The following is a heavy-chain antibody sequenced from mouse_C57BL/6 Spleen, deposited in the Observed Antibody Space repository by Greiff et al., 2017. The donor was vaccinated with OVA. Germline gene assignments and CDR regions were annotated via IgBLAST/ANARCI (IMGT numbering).Heavy chain of an antibody. Sequence: EVMLVESGGGLVKPGGSLKLSCAASGFTFSSYAMSWVRQTPEKRLEWVATISDGGSYTYYPANVQGRFTISRDNVKNNLYRQMIHLKTEDTAMYYGARCPNHGSLLNWYVDVWGTGTTVTVSS. CDR2: ISDGGSYT. V-gene: IGHV5-4*03. D-gene: IGHD1-1*01. CDR3: ARCPNHGSLLNWYVDV. J-gene: IGHJ1*03. CDR1: GFTFSSYA.